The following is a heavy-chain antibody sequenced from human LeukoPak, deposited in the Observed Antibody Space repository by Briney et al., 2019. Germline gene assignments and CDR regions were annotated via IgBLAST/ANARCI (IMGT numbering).Heavy chain of an antibody. CDR2: ISWDGGST. Sequence: PGGSLRLSCAASGFTFDDYAMHWVRQAPGKGLEWVSLISWDGGSTYYADSVKGRFTISRDNSKNSLYLQMNSLRAEDTALYYCAKDTRRTLAVTYGMDVWGQGTTVTVSS. D-gene: IGHD6-19*01. CDR3: AKDTRRTLAVTYGMDV. V-gene: IGHV3-43D*03. J-gene: IGHJ6*02. CDR1: GFTFDDYA.